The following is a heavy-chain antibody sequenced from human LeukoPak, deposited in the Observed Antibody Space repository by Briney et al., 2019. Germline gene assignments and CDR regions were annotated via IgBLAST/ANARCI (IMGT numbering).Heavy chain of an antibody. CDR2: ISGSGGST. CDR1: GFTFSSYA. CDR3: AKVALVGSTYYDFWSGYLASYFDY. Sequence: GGSLRLSCAASGFTFSSYAMSWVRQAPVKGLEWVSAISGSGGSTYYADSVKGRFTISRDNSKNTLYLQMNSLRAEDTAVYYCAKVALVGSTYYDFWSGYLASYFDYWGQGTLVTVSS. J-gene: IGHJ4*02. D-gene: IGHD3-3*01. V-gene: IGHV3-23*01.